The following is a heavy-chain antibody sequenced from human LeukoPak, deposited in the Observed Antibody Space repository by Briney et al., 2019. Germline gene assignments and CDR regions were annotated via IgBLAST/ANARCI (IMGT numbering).Heavy chain of an antibody. CDR1: GFTFDDYA. CDR3: AKDSSYSSSWYYFDY. D-gene: IGHD6-13*01. CDR2: ISWNSGSI. J-gene: IGHJ4*02. Sequence: GKSLRLSCAASGFTFDDYAMHWVRQAPGKGLEWVSGISWNSGSIGYADSVKGRFTISRDNAKNSLYLQMNSLRAEDTALYYCAKDSSYSSSWYYFDYWGQGTLVTVSS. V-gene: IGHV3-9*01.